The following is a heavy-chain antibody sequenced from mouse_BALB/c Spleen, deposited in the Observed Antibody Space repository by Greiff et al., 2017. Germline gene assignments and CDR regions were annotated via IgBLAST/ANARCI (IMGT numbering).Heavy chain of an antibody. CDR3: ARGRGY. CDR1: GYTFTSYW. Sequence: QVQLQQSGAELVKPGASVKLSCKASGYTFTSYWMHWVKQRPGQGLEWIGEINPSNGRTNYNEKFKSKATLTVDKSSSTAYMQLSSLTSEDSAVYYCARGRGYWGQGTSVTVSS. J-gene: IGHJ4*01. CDR2: INPSNGRT. V-gene: IGHV1S81*02.